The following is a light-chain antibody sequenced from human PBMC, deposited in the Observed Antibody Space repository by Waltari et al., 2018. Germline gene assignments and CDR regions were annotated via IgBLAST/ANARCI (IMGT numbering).Light chain of an antibody. Sequence: SYEVTQPPSASVSPGHTASIPCPGDKLGDKYVSWYQQKPGQSPLLVIYQDFKRPSGIPERFSGSNSGNTATLTISGTQAMDEADYFCQAWDSDTVFGGGTKLTVL. V-gene: IGLV3-1*01. CDR2: QDF. CDR3: QAWDSDTV. CDR1: KLGDKY. J-gene: IGLJ3*02.